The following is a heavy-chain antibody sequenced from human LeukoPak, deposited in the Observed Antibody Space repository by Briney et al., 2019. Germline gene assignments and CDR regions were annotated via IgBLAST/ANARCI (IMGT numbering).Heavy chain of an antibody. CDR1: GFTFSSYS. J-gene: IGHJ4*02. V-gene: IGHV3-48*04. D-gene: IGHD2-21*02. CDR3: AKDGDWSGNKYYFDY. CDR2: ISSSSSTR. Sequence: GGSLRLSCAASGFTFSSYSMNWVRQAPGKGLEWVSSISSSSSTRYYADSVKGRFTISRDNAKNSLYLQMNSLRAEDTAVYYCAKDGDWSGNKYYFDYWGQGTLVTVSS.